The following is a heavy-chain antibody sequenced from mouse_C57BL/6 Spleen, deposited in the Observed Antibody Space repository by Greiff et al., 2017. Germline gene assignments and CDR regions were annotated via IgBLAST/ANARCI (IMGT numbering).Heavy chain of an antibody. Sequence: VQLQQSVAELVRPGASVKLSCTASGSTFTNTYMHWVNQRPEQGLEWIGRINPANGNTKYTPKFKGQATITSDPSSTTPYLQLSSLTSEDTAMYYCARDGDYVNFDDWGKGTTVTVSS. CDR3: ARDGDYVNFDD. V-gene: IGHV14-3*01. D-gene: IGHD2-13*01. CDR2: INPANGNT. CDR1: GSTFTNTY. J-gene: IGHJ1*03.